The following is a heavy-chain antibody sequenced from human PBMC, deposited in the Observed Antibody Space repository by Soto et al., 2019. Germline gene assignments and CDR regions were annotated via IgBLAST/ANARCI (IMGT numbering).Heavy chain of an antibody. CDR3: ATGDYGIFPY. D-gene: IGHD3-10*01. CDR2: IDPRSGGT. CDR1: GYPFTTYY. V-gene: IGHV1-2*02. J-gene: IGHJ4*02. Sequence: HVQLVQSGTEVKKPGASVRVSCMVSGYPFTTYYIHWVRQAPGQGLGWMGWIDPRSGGTVYELEFQGSVTMTRDTSISTVYMDXXXXXSDATALCSCATGDYGIFPYWGQGSLVTVSS.